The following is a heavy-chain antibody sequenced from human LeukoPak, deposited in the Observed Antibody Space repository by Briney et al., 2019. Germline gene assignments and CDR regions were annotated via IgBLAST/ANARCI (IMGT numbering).Heavy chain of an antibody. CDR2: IIPIFGSA. J-gene: IGHJ5*02. CDR3: ARSVNWNDGFWFDP. D-gene: IGHD1-20*01. V-gene: IGHV1-69*01. Sequence: SVKVSCKASGGTFSSYAISWVRQAPGQGLEWMGGIIPIFGSANSAQKFQGRVTITADVSTSTAYMELTSLRSEDTAVYYCARSVNWNDGFWFDPWGQGTLVTVSS. CDR1: GGTFSSYA.